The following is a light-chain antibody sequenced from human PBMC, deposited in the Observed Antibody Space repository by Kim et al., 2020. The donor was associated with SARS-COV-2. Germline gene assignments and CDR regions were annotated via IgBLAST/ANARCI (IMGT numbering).Light chain of an antibody. CDR1: QSVSSN. Sequence: LSVSPGERAPLSCRASQSVSSNLAWYQQKPGQAPRLLIYGASSRATGIPDRFSGSGSGTDFTLTISRLEPEDFAVYYCQQYGSPGTFGQGTKLEI. CDR3: QQYGSPGT. CDR2: GAS. J-gene: IGKJ2*01. V-gene: IGKV3-20*01.